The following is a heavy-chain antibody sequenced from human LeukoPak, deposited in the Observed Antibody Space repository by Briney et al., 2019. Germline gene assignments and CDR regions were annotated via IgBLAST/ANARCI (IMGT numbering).Heavy chain of an antibody. J-gene: IGHJ6*02. CDR2: INPNSGGT. D-gene: IGHD6-13*01. CDR3: ARDPDPIAAAGTAYYYGMDV. Sequence: ASVKASCKASGYTFTGYYMHWVRQAPGQGLEWMGWINPNSGGTNYAQKFQGRVTMTRDTSISTAYMELSRLRSDDTAVYYCARDPDPIAAAGTAYYYGMDVWGQGTTVTVSS. V-gene: IGHV1-2*02. CDR1: GYTFTGYY.